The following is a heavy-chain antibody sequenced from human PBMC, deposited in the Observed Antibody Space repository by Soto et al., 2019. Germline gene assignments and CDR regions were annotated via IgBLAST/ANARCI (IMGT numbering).Heavy chain of an antibody. CDR2: IYHSGST. V-gene: IGHV4-30-2*01. CDR1: GVSISSGGYS. D-gene: IGHD3-22*01. J-gene: IGHJ3*02. CDR3: ASDRHYYDSSGWNAFDI. Sequence: PLETLSLTCAVPGVSISSGGYSWSWIRQPPGKGLEWIGYIYHSGSTYYNPSLKSRVTISVDRSKNQFSLKLSSVTAADTAVYYCASDRHYYDSSGWNAFDIWGQGTMVTVSS.